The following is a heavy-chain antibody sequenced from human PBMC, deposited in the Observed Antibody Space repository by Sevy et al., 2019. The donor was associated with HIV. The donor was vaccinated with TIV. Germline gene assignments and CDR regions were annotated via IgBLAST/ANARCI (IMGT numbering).Heavy chain of an antibody. CDR3: ARAKYYYDSSGYYRMMGYYYYGMDV. D-gene: IGHD3-22*01. CDR2: INHSGST. J-gene: IGHJ6*02. Sequence: SETLSLTCAVYGGSFSGYYWSWIRQPPGKGLEWIGEINHSGSTNYNPALKSRVTISVATSKNQFSLKLSSVTAADTAVYYCARAKYYYDSSGYYRMMGYYYYGMDVWGQGTTVTAP. V-gene: IGHV4-34*01. CDR1: GGSFSGYY.